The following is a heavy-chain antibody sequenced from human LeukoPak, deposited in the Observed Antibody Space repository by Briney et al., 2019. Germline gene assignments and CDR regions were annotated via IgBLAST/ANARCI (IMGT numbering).Heavy chain of an antibody. V-gene: IGHV4-61*02. CDR3: ARGGWYYDSSGYAA. CDR1: GGSISSGTYY. J-gene: IGHJ5*02. Sequence: SETLSLTCTVSGGSISSGTYYWSWVRQPAGKGLEWIGRIYMTESTNYNPSLKSRVTISVDTSKNQFSLKLSSVTAADTAVYYCARGGWYYDSSGYAAWGQGTLVTVSS. CDR2: IYMTEST. D-gene: IGHD3-22*01.